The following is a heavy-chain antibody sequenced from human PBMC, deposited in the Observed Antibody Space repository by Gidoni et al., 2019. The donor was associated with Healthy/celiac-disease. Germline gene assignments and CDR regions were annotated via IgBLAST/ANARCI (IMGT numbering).Heavy chain of an antibody. Sequence: QVQLQESGPGLVKPSETLSLTCTVSGGSISSYYWSWIRQPPGKGLEWIGYIYYSGSTNYNPSLKSRVTISVDTSKNQFSLKLSSVTAADTAVYYCARGDTMVRGVIGYDYWGQGTLVTVSS. CDR3: ARGDTMVRGVIGYDY. V-gene: IGHV4-59*01. CDR2: IYYSGST. D-gene: IGHD3-10*01. CDR1: GGSISSYY. J-gene: IGHJ4*02.